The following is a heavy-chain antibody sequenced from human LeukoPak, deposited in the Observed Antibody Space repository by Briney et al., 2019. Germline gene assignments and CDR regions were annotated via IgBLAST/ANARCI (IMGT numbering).Heavy chain of an antibody. CDR3: ARFSSGLFDY. Sequence: GGSLRLSCAVSGFPFSDYGMSWVRQAPGKGLEWVSGISGSGGATYYSDSVKGRFTISRDNAKNSLYLQMNSLRAEDTALYYCARFSSGLFDYWGQGTLVTVSS. J-gene: IGHJ4*02. CDR2: ISGSGGAT. CDR1: GFPFSDYG. D-gene: IGHD6-19*01. V-gene: IGHV3-23*01.